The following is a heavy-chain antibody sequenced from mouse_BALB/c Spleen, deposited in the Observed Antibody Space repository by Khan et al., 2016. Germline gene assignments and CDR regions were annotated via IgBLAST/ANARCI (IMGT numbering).Heavy chain of an antibody. Sequence: EVKLLESGGGLVHPGGSLKLSCAASGFDFSRYWMSWVRQAPGKGLEWIGEINPDSYTINYTPSLKDKFIISRDNAKNTLYLQMRKVRSEDTALYYCASAGYYGYLAYWGQGTLVTVSA. CDR3: ASAGYYGYLAY. D-gene: IGHD1-1*01. V-gene: IGHV4-1*02. CDR1: GFDFSRYW. J-gene: IGHJ3*01. CDR2: INPDSYTI.